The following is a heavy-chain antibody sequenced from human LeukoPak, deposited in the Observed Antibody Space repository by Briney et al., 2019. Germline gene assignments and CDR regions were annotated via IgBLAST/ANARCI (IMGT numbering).Heavy chain of an antibody. Sequence: GGSLRLSCAASGFTFSSYSMNWVRQAPGKGLEWVSYISSSSSTIYYADSVKGRFTISRDNAKNSLYLQMNSLRAEDTAVYYCARDLVIVTAAKFGPWGQGTLVTVSS. CDR3: ARDLVIVTAAKFGP. V-gene: IGHV3-48*01. J-gene: IGHJ5*02. CDR2: ISSSSSTI. D-gene: IGHD2-2*01. CDR1: GFTFSSYS.